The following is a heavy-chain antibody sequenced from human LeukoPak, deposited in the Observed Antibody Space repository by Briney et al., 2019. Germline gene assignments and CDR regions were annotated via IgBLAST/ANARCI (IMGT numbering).Heavy chain of an antibody. CDR2: INHSGST. J-gene: IGHJ3*02. CDR1: GGSFSGYY. D-gene: IGHD3-22*01. Sequence: SETLSLTCAVYGGSFSGYYWSWIRQPPGKGLEWTGEINHSGSTNYNPSLKSRVTISVDTSKNQFSLKLSSVTAADTAVYYCARILRITMIVVVLPLRGAFDIWGQGTMVTVSS. CDR3: ARILRITMIVVVLPLRGAFDI. V-gene: IGHV4-34*01.